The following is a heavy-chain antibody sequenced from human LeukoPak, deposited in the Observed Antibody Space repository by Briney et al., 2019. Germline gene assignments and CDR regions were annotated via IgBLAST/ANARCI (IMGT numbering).Heavy chain of an antibody. J-gene: IGHJ4*02. D-gene: IGHD3-22*01. V-gene: IGHV3-30*02. Sequence: GGSLRLSCAASGFSFSVYWMTWFRQAPGKGLEWVAFIRYDGSNKYYADSVKGRFTISRDNSKNTLYLQMNSLRAEDTAVYYCAKEGYDSSGYPHYWGQGTLVTVSS. CDR1: GFSFSVYW. CDR3: AKEGYDSSGYPHY. CDR2: IRYDGSNK.